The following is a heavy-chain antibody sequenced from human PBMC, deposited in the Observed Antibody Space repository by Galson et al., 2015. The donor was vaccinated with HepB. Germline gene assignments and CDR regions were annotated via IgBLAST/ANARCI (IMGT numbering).Heavy chain of an antibody. CDR3: ARVVVPGAIGEIGVDSWFDP. D-gene: IGHD2-2*02. V-gene: IGHV4-39*07. CDR2: IYYSGNT. J-gene: IGHJ5*02. CDR1: GGSISSSSYY. Sequence: EPLSLTCTVSGGSISSSSYYWGWIRQPPGKGLEWIGSIYYSGNTYYNPSLKSRVTLSVDTSKNQFSLKLSSVTAVDTAVYYCARVVVPGAIGEIGVDSWFDPWGQGTLVTVSS.